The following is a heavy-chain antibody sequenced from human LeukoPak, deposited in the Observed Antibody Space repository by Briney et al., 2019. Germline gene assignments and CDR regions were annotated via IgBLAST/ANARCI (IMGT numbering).Heavy chain of an antibody. CDR1: GGSISSYY. CDR2: IYYSGST. J-gene: IGHJ6*02. V-gene: IGHV4-59*08. Sequence: PSETLSLTCSVSGGSISSYYWSWIRQPPGKGLEWIGYIYYSGSTNYNPSLTSRVTISVDTSKSQFSLKLTSVTAADTAVYYCAGRALRSPYYYYYGMDVWGQGTTVTVSS. CDR3: AGRALRSPYYYYYGMDV.